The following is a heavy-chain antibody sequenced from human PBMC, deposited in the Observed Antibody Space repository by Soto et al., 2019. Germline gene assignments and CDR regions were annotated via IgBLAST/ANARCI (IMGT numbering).Heavy chain of an antibody. CDR2: IIPIFGTA. V-gene: IGHV1-69*01. CDR1: GGTFSSYA. D-gene: IGHD2-2*02. Sequence: QVQLVQSGAEVKKPGSSVKVSCKASGGTFSSYAISWVRQAPGQGLEWMGGIIPIFGTANYAQKFQGRVTITAAESTSTAYMELSSLRSEDTAVYYCATCSSTSCYTADDAFDIWGQGTMVTVSS. J-gene: IGHJ3*02. CDR3: ATCSSTSCYTADDAFDI.